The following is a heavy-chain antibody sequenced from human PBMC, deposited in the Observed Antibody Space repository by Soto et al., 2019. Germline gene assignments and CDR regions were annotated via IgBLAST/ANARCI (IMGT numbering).Heavy chain of an antibody. CDR3: ARDKITALFDY. Sequence: QVQLQQWGAGLLKPSETLSLTCAVYGGSFSGYYWTWIRQPPGTGLEWIGEINHSGSTNYNPSLKTRVTISVDTSKNPFSLTLTSVTAADTAVYYCARDKITALFDYWGQGTLVTVSS. CDR1: GGSFSGYY. J-gene: IGHJ4*02. CDR2: INHSGST. V-gene: IGHV4-34*01. D-gene: IGHD3-10*01.